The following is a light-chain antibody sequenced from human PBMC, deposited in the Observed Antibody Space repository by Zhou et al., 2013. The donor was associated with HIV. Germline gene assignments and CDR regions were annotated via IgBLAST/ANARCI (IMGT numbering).Light chain of an antibody. Sequence: DIQMTQSPSTLSASVGDRVIITCRASQTINNWLAWYQQKPGKAPKLLIYKASSLETGVPLRFSGSGSGTEFTLTISSLEPEDFADYYCQQYNNWPPLTFGGGPRWRSN. CDR2: KAS. J-gene: IGKJ4*01. V-gene: IGKV1-5*03. CDR3: QQYNNWPPLT. CDR1: QTINNW.